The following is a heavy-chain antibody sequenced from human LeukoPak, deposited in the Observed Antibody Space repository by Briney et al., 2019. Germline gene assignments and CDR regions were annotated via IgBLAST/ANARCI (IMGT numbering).Heavy chain of an antibody. Sequence: ALVKVSCKASGYTFSLYYLHWVRQAPGQGPEWMGMINPGDGSTTYRQKFKGRVTMTRDMSTRTIYMELSGLKFEDTAVYYCARDAGSSWHNWGQGTLVTVSS. V-gene: IGHV1-46*01. CDR1: GYTFSLYY. CDR2: INPGDGST. D-gene: IGHD6-13*01. J-gene: IGHJ4*02. CDR3: ARDAGSSWHN.